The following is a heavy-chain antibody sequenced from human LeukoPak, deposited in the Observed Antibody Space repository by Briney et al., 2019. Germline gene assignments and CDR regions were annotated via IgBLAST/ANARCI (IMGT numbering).Heavy chain of an antibody. CDR2: INPNSGGT. Sequence: ASVKVSCKASGYTFITYYMHWVRQAPGQGLEWMGWINPNSGGTNYAQKFQGRVTMTRDTSISTAYMELSRLRSDDTAVYYCARDPRVNNYYYYYYMDVWGKGTTVTVSS. CDR3: ARDPRVNNYYYYYYMDV. D-gene: IGHD4-23*01. J-gene: IGHJ6*03. CDR1: GYTFITYY. V-gene: IGHV1-2*02.